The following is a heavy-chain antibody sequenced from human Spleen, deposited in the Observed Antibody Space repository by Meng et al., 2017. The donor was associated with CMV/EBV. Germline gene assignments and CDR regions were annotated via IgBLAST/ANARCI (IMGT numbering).Heavy chain of an antibody. D-gene: IGHD3-10*01. Sequence: CAPSGFTFSSDSMNWVRQPPGKGLEWVSSISSSSSYIYYADSVKGRFTISRDNAKNSLYLQMNSLRAEDTAVYYCAREAWSSDFDYWGQGTLVTVSS. CDR2: ISSSSSYI. CDR1: GFTFSSDS. J-gene: IGHJ4*02. V-gene: IGHV3-21*01. CDR3: AREAWSSDFDY.